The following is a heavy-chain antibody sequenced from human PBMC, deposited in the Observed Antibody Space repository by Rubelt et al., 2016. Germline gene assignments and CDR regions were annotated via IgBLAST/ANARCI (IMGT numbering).Heavy chain of an antibody. V-gene: IGHV4-34*01. CDR1: GGSFSGYY. J-gene: IGHJ6*02. Sequence: QVQLQQWGAGLLKPSETLSLTCAVYGGSFSGYYWSWIRQPPGKGLEWIGEINHSGSTNYNPSLKSRVAISVDTSKNQFSLKRSAVTAAVTAVYYCARGNYYYGMDVWGQGTTVTVSS. CDR2: INHSGST. CDR3: ARGNYYYGMDV.